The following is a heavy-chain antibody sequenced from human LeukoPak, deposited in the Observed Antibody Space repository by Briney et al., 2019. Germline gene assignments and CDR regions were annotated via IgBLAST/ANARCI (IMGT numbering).Heavy chain of an antibody. CDR3: ASRRFGDPQA. CDR2: ISGSGGST. CDR1: GFTFSSYA. Sequence: GGSLRLSCAASGFTFSSYAMSWIRQAPGKGLEWVSAISGSGGSTYYADSVKGRFTISRDNSKNTLYPQMNSLRAEDTAVYYCASRRFGDPQAWGQGTLVTVSS. D-gene: IGHD3-10*01. J-gene: IGHJ5*02. V-gene: IGHV3-23*01.